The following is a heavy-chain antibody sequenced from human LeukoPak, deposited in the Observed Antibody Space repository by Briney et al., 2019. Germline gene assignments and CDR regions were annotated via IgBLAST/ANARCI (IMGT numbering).Heavy chain of an antibody. D-gene: IGHD3-10*01. CDR1: GVSISGTSYY. Sequence: SETLSLTCTVSGVSISGTSYYWAWVRQPPGKGLQWIGHIYQSGSTFYNPSLTTRFSISKDTSKNQFSLTVSSVTAADTAVYYCARGSPVADYWGQGALVTVSS. J-gene: IGHJ4*02. CDR2: IYQSGST. CDR3: ARGSPVADY. V-gene: IGHV4-39*07.